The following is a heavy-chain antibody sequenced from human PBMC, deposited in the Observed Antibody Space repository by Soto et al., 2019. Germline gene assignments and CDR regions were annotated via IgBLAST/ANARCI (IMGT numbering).Heavy chain of an antibody. V-gene: IGHV4-34*01. D-gene: IGHD2-2*01. Sequence: ASETLSLTCAVYGGSFSGYYWSWIRQPPGKGLEWIGEINHSGSTNYNPSLKSRVTISVDTSKNQFSLNLSSVTAADTAVYYCAKGKEDFLVLPFVMSPLGAPPGTGPLDYWGKGTLVTFS. CDR1: GGSFSGYY. J-gene: IGHJ4*02. CDR3: AKGKEDFLVLPFVMSPLGAPPGTGPLDY. CDR2: INHSGST.